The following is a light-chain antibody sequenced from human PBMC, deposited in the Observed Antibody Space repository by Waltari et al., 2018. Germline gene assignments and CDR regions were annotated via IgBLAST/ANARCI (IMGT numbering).Light chain of an antibody. CDR3: SSYAGGNRV. J-gene: IGLJ1*01. Sequence: QSALTPPPSASRSPGHSAPNSCTGTSSDLGGSNYSSWYQQHPGKAPQLTIYELTQRPAGVPDRFSGSKSGNTASLTVSRLQAEDEATYYCSSYAGGNRVFGTGTEVTVL. CDR1: SSDLGGSNY. CDR2: ELT. V-gene: IGLV2-8*01.